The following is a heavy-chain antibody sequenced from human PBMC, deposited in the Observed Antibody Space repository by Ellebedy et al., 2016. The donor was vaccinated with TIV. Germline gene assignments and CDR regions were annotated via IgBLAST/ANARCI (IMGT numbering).Heavy chain of an antibody. Sequence: SETLSLTXTVSGGSISSYYWSWIRQPPGKGLEWIGYIYYSGSTNYNPSLQSRVTISVDTSKNQFSLKLSSVTAADTAVYYCARDAGLYCSSTSCRDAFDIWGQGTMVTVSS. CDR3: ARDAGLYCSSTSCRDAFDI. J-gene: IGHJ3*02. D-gene: IGHD2-2*01. CDR2: IYYSGST. CDR1: GGSISSYY. V-gene: IGHV4-59*01.